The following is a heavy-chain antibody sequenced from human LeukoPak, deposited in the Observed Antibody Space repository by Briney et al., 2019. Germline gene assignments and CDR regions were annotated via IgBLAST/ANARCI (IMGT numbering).Heavy chain of an antibody. Sequence: ASVKVSCKASGYTFTSYDINWVRQATGQGLEWMGWMNPNSGNTGYAQKFQGRVTMTRNTSISTAYMELSSLRSEDTAVYYCARGRRGRYFDWFLNYFDYWGQGTLVTVSS. J-gene: IGHJ4*02. CDR1: GYTFTSYD. CDR2: MNPNSGNT. D-gene: IGHD3-9*01. V-gene: IGHV1-8*01. CDR3: ARGRRGRYFDWFLNYFDY.